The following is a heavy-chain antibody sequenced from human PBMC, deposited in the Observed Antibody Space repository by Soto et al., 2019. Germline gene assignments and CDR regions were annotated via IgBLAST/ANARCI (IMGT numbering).Heavy chain of an antibody. CDR3: VKGSYNFNS. D-gene: IGHD2-2*02. CDR1: GFTFSSHN. V-gene: IGHV3-30*18. Sequence: QVQLVESGGGVVQPGRSLRLSCAASGFTFSSHNMHWVRQAPGEGLEWVAAVSFDGNKKNYADSVKGRFTISRDNSKNTLALEMNSLRVEDKVVYYCVKGSYNFNSWGQGSLVTVSA. CDR2: VSFDGNKK. J-gene: IGHJ4*02.